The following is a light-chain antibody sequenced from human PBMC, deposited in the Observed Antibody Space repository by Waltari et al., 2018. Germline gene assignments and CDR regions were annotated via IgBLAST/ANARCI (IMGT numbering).Light chain of an antibody. V-gene: IGKV2-29*02. Sequence: DVVMTQTPLSLSVTPGQPASISCKSSQSLLHSDGKTYLYWYLQKPGQSPQLLIYEVSRRLSGVPDRFSGSGSGTDFTLKISRVEAEDVGVYYCMQGIHLRTFGPGTKVDIK. J-gene: IGKJ3*01. CDR2: EVS. CDR3: MQGIHLRT. CDR1: QSLLHSDGKTY.